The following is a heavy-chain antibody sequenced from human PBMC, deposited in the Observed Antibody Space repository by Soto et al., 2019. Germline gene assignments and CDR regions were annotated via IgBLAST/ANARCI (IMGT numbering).Heavy chain of an antibody. D-gene: IGHD4-4*01. Sequence: PSETLSLTCTVSGGSISSSSSYWGWIRQPPGKGLEWIGSIYYSGSTYYNPSLKSRVNILQDTSKNQFSLNLTSMTAADTAVYYCAGLGTTDYIMRGNFDSWGQGTQVTVSS. CDR2: IYYSGST. J-gene: IGHJ4*02. CDR1: GGSISSSSSY. CDR3: AGLGTTDYIMRGNFDS. V-gene: IGHV4-39*01.